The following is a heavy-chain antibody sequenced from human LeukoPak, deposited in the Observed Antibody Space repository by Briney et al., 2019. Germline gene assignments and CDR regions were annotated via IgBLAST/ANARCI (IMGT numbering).Heavy chain of an antibody. CDR1: GYTFTSYG. D-gene: IGHD2-8*01. CDR2: ISAYNGNT. Sequence: ASVKVSCKASGYTFTSYGISWVRQAPGQGLEWMGWISAYNGNTNYAQKLQGRVTMTRDTSISTAYMELSRLRSDDTAVYYCAQNGVWGFGYYFDYWGQGTLVTVSS. V-gene: IGHV1-18*01. J-gene: IGHJ4*02. CDR3: AQNGVWGFGYYFDY.